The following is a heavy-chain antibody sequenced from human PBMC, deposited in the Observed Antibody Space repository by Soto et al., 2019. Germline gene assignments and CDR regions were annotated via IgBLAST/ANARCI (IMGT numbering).Heavy chain of an antibody. J-gene: IGHJ1*01. Sequence: PSETLSLTCTVSGGSISSYYWVWIRQPPGKGLEWIGYIYASGSTNYNPSLKSRITISVDTSKNQFSLKLSSVTAADTAVYYCARGGSTWLEYFQHWGQGTLVTVSS. CDR1: GGSISSYY. CDR2: IYASGST. D-gene: IGHD6-13*01. CDR3: ARGGSTWLEYFQH. V-gene: IGHV4-59*01.